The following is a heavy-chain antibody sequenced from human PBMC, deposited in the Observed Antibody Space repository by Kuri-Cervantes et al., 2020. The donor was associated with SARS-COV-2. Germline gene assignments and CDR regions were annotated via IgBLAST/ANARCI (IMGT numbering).Heavy chain of an antibody. V-gene: IGHV4-39*01. Sequence: LSCTVSGGSISSSSYYWGWIRQPPGKGLEWIGSIYYSGSTYYNPSLKSRVTISVDTSKNQFSLKLSSVTAADTAVYYCVRVDCSAGTCYRRSFDYWGRGTLVTVSS. CDR1: GGSISSSSYY. CDR3: VRVDCSAGTCYRRSFDY. D-gene: IGHD2-15*01. J-gene: IGHJ4*02. CDR2: IYYSGST.